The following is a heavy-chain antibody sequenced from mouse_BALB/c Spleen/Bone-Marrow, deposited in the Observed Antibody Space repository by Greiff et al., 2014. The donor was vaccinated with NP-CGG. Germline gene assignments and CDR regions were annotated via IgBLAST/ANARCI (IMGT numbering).Heavy chain of an antibody. V-gene: IGHV2-6-5*01. CDR3: ARHTLRYYAMDY. Sequence: QVQLQQSGPGLVTPSQSLSITCTVSGFSLTDYGVSWIRQPPGKGLEWLGVIWGGGSTYYNSSLKSRLSISKDNSKSQVFLKMNNLQTEDTAMYFCARHTLRYYAMDYWGQGTSVTVSS. CDR2: IWGGGST. CDR1: GFSLTDYG. J-gene: IGHJ4*01. D-gene: IGHD1-1*01.